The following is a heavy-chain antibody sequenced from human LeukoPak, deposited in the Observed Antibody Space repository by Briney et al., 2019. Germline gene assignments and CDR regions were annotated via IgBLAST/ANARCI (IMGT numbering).Heavy chain of an antibody. J-gene: IGHJ4*02. Sequence: ASVKVSCKASGGTFSSYAISWVRQAPGQGLEWMGGIIPIFGTANYAQKFQGRVTITADKSTSTAYMELSSLRSEDTAVYYCARPTYCSGGSCYSAPYNYWGQGTLVTVSS. V-gene: IGHV1-69*06. CDR2: IIPIFGTA. CDR1: GGTFSSYA. CDR3: ARPTYCSGGSCYSAPYNY. D-gene: IGHD2-15*01.